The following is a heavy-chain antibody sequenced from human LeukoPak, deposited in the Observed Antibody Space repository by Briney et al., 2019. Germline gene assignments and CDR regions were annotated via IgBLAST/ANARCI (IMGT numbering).Heavy chain of an antibody. Sequence: GGSLRLSCAASGFNFANHAMSWVRQTAGKGLERVSAISGGGDITYYADSVKGRFTISRDNSKDTLFLQMHSLRPGDTAVYYCVREDTPATANYWGQGTLVTISS. J-gene: IGHJ4*02. CDR2: ISGGGDIT. D-gene: IGHD2-21*02. CDR1: GFNFANHA. V-gene: IGHV3-23*01. CDR3: VREDTPATANY.